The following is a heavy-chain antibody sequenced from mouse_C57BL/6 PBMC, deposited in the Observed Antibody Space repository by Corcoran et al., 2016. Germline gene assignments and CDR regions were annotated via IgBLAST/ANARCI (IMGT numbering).Heavy chain of an antibody. CDR1: GYTFTTYG. V-gene: IGHV9-3*01. Sequence: QIQLVQSGPELKKPGETVKISCKASGYTFTTYGMSWVKQAPGKGLKWMGWINTYSGVPTYADDFKGRFAFSLETSASTAYLQINNLKNEDTATYVCARSWGSYFDYWGQGTTLTVSS. CDR3: ARSWGSYFDY. CDR2: INTYSGVP. J-gene: IGHJ2*01.